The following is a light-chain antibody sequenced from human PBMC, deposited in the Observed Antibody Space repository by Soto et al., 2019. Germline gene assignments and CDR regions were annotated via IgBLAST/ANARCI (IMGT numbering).Light chain of an antibody. CDR3: QQYDGYPWT. V-gene: IGKV1-5*03. CDR2: QAS. Sequence: QSPSTLSASVKDSVTITCRASQSISNWLAWYQQKPGKAPNLLIYQASVLESGVPSRFSGSGSGTEFTLTISGLQPDDFATYYCQQYDGYPWTFGQGTKVDIK. CDR1: QSISNW. J-gene: IGKJ1*01.